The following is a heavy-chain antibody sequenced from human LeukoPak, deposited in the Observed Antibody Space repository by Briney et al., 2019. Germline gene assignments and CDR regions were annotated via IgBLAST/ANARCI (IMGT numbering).Heavy chain of an antibody. CDR2: IRGSGPRT. D-gene: IGHD3-10*01. V-gene: IGHV3-23*01. CDR1: GFTFGSYA. J-gene: IGHJ4*02. Sequence: GGSLRLSCAASGFTFGSYAMSWVRHAPGEGLEWVSFIRGSGPRTFYADSVKGRFTISRDNSKNTMYLQMNSLRAEDTAVYYCASGQYYYGSGSYYKRSKVDDYWGQGTLVTVSS. CDR3: ASGQYYYGSGSYYKRSKVDDY.